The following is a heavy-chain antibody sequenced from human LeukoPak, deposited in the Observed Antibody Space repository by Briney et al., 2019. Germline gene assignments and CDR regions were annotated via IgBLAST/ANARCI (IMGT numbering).Heavy chain of an antibody. CDR3: AKDISRTSFDAFDI. J-gene: IGHJ3*02. D-gene: IGHD2-2*01. Sequence: GGSLRLSCAASGFTFSNYGIHWVRQAPGKGLEWVTFIRYDGSNKYYADSVKSRFTISRDNSKNTLHLQMNSLRAEDTAVYYCAKDISRTSFDAFDIWGQGTMVTVSS. CDR1: GFTFSNYG. CDR2: IRYDGSNK. V-gene: IGHV3-30*02.